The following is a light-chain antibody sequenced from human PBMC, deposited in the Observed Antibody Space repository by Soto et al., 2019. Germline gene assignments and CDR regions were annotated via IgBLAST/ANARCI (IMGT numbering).Light chain of an antibody. CDR1: QSVSSN. J-gene: IGKJ4*01. CDR3: QQYNNCHPLT. CDR2: GAS. V-gene: IGKV3-15*01. Sequence: EIVMTQSPATLSVSPGERATLSCRASQSVSSNLAWYQQKPGQAPRLLIYGASTRATGIPARFSGSGSGTEFTLTISSLQSEDFAVYYCQQYNNCHPLTFGGGPKVEIK.